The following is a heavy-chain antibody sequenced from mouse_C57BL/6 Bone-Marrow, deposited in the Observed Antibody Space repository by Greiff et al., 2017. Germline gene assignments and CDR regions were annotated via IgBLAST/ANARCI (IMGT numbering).Heavy chain of an antibody. Sequence: EVMLVESGGDLVKPGGSLKLSCAASGFTFSSYGMSWVRPTPDKRLEWVATISSGGSYTYYPDSVKGRFTISRDNAKNTLYLQMSSLKSDDTAMYYCARGTYYSNYDAMDYWGQGTSVTVSS. D-gene: IGHD2-5*01. CDR1: GFTFSSYG. CDR2: ISSGGSYT. CDR3: ARGTYYSNYDAMDY. J-gene: IGHJ4*01. V-gene: IGHV5-6*02.